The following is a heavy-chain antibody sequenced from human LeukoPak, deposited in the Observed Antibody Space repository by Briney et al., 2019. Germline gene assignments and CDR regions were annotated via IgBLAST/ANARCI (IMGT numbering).Heavy chain of an antibody. Sequence: GGSLRLSCAASGFTFSNAWMSWVRQAPAKGLEWVGRIKSKADGGTTDYAAPVKGRFTISRDDSKNTLYLQMNSLKTEDAAVYYCTTEELLWFGEISDTLDYWGQGTLVTVSS. J-gene: IGHJ4*02. CDR3: TTEELLWFGEISDTLDY. D-gene: IGHD3-10*01. CDR1: GFTFSNAW. V-gene: IGHV3-15*01. CDR2: IKSKADGGTT.